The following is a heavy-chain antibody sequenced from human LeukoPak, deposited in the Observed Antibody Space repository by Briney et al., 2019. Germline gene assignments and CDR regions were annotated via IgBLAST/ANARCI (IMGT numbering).Heavy chain of an antibody. Sequence: ASVKVSCKASGGTFSSYAISWVRQAPGQGLEWMGWISAYNGNTNYAQKLQGRVTMTTDTSTSTAYMELRSLRSDDTAVYYCARDLGDIVVVPAAMGLWGQGTLVTVSS. D-gene: IGHD2-2*01. CDR3: ARDLGDIVVVPAAMGL. V-gene: IGHV1-18*01. J-gene: IGHJ4*02. CDR1: GGTFSSYA. CDR2: ISAYNGNT.